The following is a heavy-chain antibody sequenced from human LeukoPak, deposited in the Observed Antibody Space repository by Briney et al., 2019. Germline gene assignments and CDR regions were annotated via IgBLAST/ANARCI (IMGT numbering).Heavy chain of an antibody. J-gene: IGHJ4*02. CDR3: ARDRAVARTYYFDY. CDR1: GGSISSSSYY. V-gene: IGHV4-39*07. Sequence: PSETVSFTCSVSGGSISSSSYYWGWIRQPPGKGVGRIRSIYYSGSTYSNPSLKSRVTISVDTSKTPFSLELSSVTAADTAVYYCARDRAVARTYYFDYWGQGTLVTVSS. D-gene: IGHD6-19*01. CDR2: IYYSGST.